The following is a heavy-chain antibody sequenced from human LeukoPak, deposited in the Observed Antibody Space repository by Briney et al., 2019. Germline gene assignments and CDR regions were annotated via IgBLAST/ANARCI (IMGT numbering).Heavy chain of an antibody. CDR1: GGSTSSSSYY. V-gene: IGHV4-39*01. CDR2: IYYSGST. J-gene: IGHJ3*02. Sequence: SETLSLTCTVSGGSTSSSSYYWGWIRQPPGKGLEWIGSIYYSGSTYYNPSLKSRVTISVDTSKNQFSLKLSSVTAADTAVYYCARQGLVQTTPKDAFDIWGQGTMVTVSS. D-gene: IGHD4-17*01. CDR3: ARQGLVQTTPKDAFDI.